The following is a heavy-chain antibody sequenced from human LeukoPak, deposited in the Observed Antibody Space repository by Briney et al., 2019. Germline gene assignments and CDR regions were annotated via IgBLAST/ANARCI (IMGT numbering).Heavy chain of an antibody. J-gene: IGHJ6*03. V-gene: IGHV4-4*07. CDR1: GVSISSYY. CDR3: ARDIPHVGYYYYYMDV. CDR2: IYTSGTI. Sequence: SETLSLTCTVSGVSISSYYWSWIRQPAGQGLEWIGRIYTSGTINYNPSLKSRVTISMDKSKNQFSLKLNSVTAADTAIYYCARDIPHVGYYYYYMDVWGKGTTVTVSS.